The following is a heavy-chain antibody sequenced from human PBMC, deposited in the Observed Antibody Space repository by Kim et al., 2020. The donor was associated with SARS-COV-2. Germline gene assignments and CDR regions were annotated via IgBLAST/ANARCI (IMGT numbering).Heavy chain of an antibody. CDR2: ISSNGGST. CDR1: GFTFSSYA. J-gene: IGHJ6*02. D-gene: IGHD3-3*01. CDR3: ARGGRFLEWLLYGVDV. V-gene: IGHV3-64*01. Sequence: GGSLRLSCAASGFTFSSYAMHWVRQAPGKGLEYVSAISSNGGSTYYANSVKGGFTISRDNSKNTLYLQMGSLRAEDMAVYYCARGGRFLEWLLYGVDVWGQGTTVTVSS.